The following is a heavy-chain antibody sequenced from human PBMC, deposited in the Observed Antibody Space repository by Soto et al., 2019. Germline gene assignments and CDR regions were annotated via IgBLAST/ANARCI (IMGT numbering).Heavy chain of an antibody. CDR2: IYYSGST. Sequence: SETLSLTCTVSGGSISSGGYYWSWIRQHPGKGLEWIGYIYYSGSTYYNPSLKSRVTISVDTSKNHFSLKLSSVTAADTAVYYSARVSGAARPKWAFDYWGQGTLVTVSS. J-gene: IGHJ4*02. V-gene: IGHV4-31*03. CDR3: ARVSGAARPKWAFDY. CDR1: GGSISSGGYY. D-gene: IGHD6-6*01.